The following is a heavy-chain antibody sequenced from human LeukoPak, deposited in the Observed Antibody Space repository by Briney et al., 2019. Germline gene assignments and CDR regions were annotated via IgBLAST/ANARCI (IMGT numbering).Heavy chain of an antibody. V-gene: IGHV3-66*02. CDR3: ARDFVNYYDSSGYYY. CDR1: GFTVSSNY. J-gene: IGHJ4*02. Sequence: PGGSLRLSCAASGFTVSSNYMSWVRQAPGKGLEGVSVIYRGGSTYYADSVKGRFTISRDNSKNTLYLQMNSLRAEDTAVYYCARDFVNYYDSSGYYYWGQGTLVTVSS. D-gene: IGHD3-22*01. CDR2: IYRGGST.